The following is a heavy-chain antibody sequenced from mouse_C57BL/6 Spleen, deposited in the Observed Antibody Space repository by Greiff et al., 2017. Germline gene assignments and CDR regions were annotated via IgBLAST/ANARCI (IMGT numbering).Heavy chain of an antibody. D-gene: IGHD3-3*01. CDR3: AREGGLDYFHY. Sequence: VQLQQSGPELVKPGASVKISCKASGYAFSSSWMNWVKQRPGKCLEWIGRIYPGDGDTNYNGKFKGQATLTADKSSSTAYMTLSSLPSEDSAVYFCAREGGLDYFHYWGQGTTLTVSS. CDR2: IYPGDGDT. CDR1: GYAFSSSW. J-gene: IGHJ2*01. V-gene: IGHV1-82*01.